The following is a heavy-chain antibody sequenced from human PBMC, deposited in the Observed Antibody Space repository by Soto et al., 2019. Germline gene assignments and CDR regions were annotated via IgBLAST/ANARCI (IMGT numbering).Heavy chain of an antibody. D-gene: IGHD3-22*01. CDR3: ATGFSPNYYDSSDGPDY. CDR2: IYYSGST. Sequence: QVQLQESGPGLVKPSQTLSLTCTVSGGSISSGGYYWSWIRQHPGKGLEWIGYIYYSGSTYYNPSLQSRVTISVDTSKNQFSLKLSSVTAADTAVYYCATGFSPNYYDSSDGPDYWGQGTLVTVSS. CDR1: GGSISSGGYY. J-gene: IGHJ4*02. V-gene: IGHV4-31*03.